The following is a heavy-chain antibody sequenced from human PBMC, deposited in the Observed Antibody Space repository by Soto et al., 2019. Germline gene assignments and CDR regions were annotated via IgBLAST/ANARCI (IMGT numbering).Heavy chain of an antibody. V-gene: IGHV1-18*01. Sequence: ASVKVSCKASGYTFTSYGISWVRQAPGQGLEWMGWISAYNGNTNYAQKLQGRVTMTTDTSTSTAYMELRSLRSDDTAVYYCARAPPMQWLVMSSGMDVRGQRTTVTVSS. CDR1: GYTFTSYG. J-gene: IGHJ6*02. CDR2: ISAYNGNT. CDR3: ARAPPMQWLVMSSGMDV. D-gene: IGHD6-19*01.